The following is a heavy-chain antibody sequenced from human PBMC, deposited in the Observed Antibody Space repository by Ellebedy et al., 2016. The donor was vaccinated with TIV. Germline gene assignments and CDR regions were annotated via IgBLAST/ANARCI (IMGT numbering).Heavy chain of an antibody. D-gene: IGHD3-10*01. V-gene: IGHV4/OR15-8*03. CDR2: IFYSGIA. J-gene: IGHJ4*02. Sequence: NWVRQTPGKGLEWIGEIFYSGIANYNPSLKSRVRMSVDESKNHFSLNVESLTAADTAVYYCARELRGNYFDSWGQGTLVTVSS. CDR3: ARELRGNYFDS.